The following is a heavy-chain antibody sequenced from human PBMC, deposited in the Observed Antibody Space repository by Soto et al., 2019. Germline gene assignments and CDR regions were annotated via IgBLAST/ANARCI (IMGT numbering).Heavy chain of an antibody. CDR1: VFTFIDYY. Sequence: VVSLILSCSSSVFTFIDYYISWILQAPVRGLEWVSYISPSVTNIYNSDSFKGRFTISRDNAKNSLYLQMNSLRAEDTAVYYCEREMRVDMANFEQWGQRNQVNVSS. CDR2: ISPSVTNI. D-gene: IGHD2-15*01. CDR3: EREMRVDMANFEQ. V-gene: IGHV3-11*01. J-gene: IGHJ4*02.